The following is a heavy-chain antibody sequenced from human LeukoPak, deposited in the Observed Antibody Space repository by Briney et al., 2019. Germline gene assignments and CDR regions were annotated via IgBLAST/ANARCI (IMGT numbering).Heavy chain of an antibody. CDR3: ARGVGADDSSGYSRLYGMDV. Sequence: GGSLRLSCGASGFTFNTYWMSWVRQAPGKGLEWVANTKKDGSEKYYVDSVKGRFTISRDNSKNTLYLQMNSLRAEDTAVYYYARGVGADDSSGYSRLYGMDVWGQGTTVTVSS. CDR2: TKKDGSEK. D-gene: IGHD3-22*01. CDR1: GFTFNTYW. J-gene: IGHJ6*02. V-gene: IGHV3-7*01.